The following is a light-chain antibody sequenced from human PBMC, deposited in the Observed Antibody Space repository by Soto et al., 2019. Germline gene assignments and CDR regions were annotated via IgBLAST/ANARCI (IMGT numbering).Light chain of an antibody. V-gene: IGKV1-5*03. CDR2: KAS. CDR1: QTISSW. J-gene: IGKJ2*01. CDR3: QQYNDSFPYT. Sequence: DIQMTQSPSTLSGSVGDRVTITCRASQTISSWLAWYQQKPGKAPKLLIYKASTLESGVPSRFSGFRSGTEFTLTVSSLQPDDFATYYCQQYNDSFPYTFGQGTKLEI.